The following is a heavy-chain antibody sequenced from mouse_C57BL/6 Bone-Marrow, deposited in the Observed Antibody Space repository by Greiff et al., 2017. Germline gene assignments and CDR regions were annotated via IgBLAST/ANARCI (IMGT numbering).Heavy chain of an antibody. CDR2: IWGDGST. J-gene: IGHJ3*01. Sequence: VQLQQSGPGLVAPSQSLSITCPVSGFSLTSYGVSWVRQPPGKGLEWLGVIWGDGSTNYHSALISRLSLSQDNSKSQVFLKLKSLQTDDTATYYCATPYYYGSSYGWFAYWGQGTLVTVSA. CDR1: GFSLTSYG. CDR3: ATPYYYGSSYGWFAY. D-gene: IGHD1-1*01. V-gene: IGHV2-3*01.